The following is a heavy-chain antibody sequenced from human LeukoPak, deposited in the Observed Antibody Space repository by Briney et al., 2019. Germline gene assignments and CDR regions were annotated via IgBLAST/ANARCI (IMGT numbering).Heavy chain of an antibody. J-gene: IGHJ5*02. V-gene: IGHV5-51*01. CDR3: ARLLWFGDSGWFDP. Sequence: GEPLQISSQGSGSRFTSYWIGWVRQMPGKGLEWMGIIYPGDSDTRYSPSFQGQVTISADKSISTAYLQWSSLKASDTAMYYCARLLWFGDSGWFDPWGQGTLVTVSS. CDR1: GSRFTSYW. CDR2: IYPGDSDT. D-gene: IGHD3-10*01.